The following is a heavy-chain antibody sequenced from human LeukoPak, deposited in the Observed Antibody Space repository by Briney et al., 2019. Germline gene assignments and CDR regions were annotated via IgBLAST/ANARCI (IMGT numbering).Heavy chain of an antibody. Sequence: PGGSLRLSCTSFGFTFGDYAISWVRQALGKGLEWVGFIRNRIHGRTSVYAASVEGRFTISRDDSESVAYLQMNSLKTEDTAVYFCARGGVNDHGDGQYFEHWGQGTLVTVSS. CDR2: IRNRIHGRTS. V-gene: IGHV3-49*04. CDR3: ARGGVNDHGDGQYFEH. CDR1: GFTFGDYA. D-gene: IGHD4-17*01. J-gene: IGHJ1*01.